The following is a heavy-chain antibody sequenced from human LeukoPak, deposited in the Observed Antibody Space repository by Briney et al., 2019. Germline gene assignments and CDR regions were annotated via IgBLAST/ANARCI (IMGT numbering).Heavy chain of an antibody. CDR1: GYIFSSYG. J-gene: IGHJ4*02. CDR3: AKSAQYSSAWFTGSFGY. V-gene: IGHV1-2*02. Sequence: ASVKVSCKTSGYIFSSYGLSWVRQAPGQGLQWVGWINPNSGDTHYAQMFQGRVTMTRDTSINTAYMELRRVRSDDTAVYYCAKSAQYSSAWFTGSFGYWGQGTLVTVSS. CDR2: INPNSGDT. D-gene: IGHD6-13*01.